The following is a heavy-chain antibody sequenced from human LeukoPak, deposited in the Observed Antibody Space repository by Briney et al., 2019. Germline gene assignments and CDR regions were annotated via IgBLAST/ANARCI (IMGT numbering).Heavy chain of an antibody. Sequence: EASVKVSCKASGGTFSSYAISWVRQAPEQGLEWMGGIIPIFGTANYAQKFQGRVTITADESTSTAYMELSSLRSEDTAVYYCARESGQLRYFDFDAFDIWGQGTMVTVSS. CDR3: ARESGQLRYFDFDAFDI. V-gene: IGHV1-69*13. J-gene: IGHJ3*02. D-gene: IGHD3-9*01. CDR2: IIPIFGTA. CDR1: GGTFSSYA.